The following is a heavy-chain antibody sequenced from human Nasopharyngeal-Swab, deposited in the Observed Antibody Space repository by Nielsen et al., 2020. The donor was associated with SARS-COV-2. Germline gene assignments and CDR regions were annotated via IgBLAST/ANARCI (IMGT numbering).Heavy chain of an antibody. Sequence: SVKVSCKASAGTFSSYAVSWVRQPPAQGLEWMGGIIPIFGTANYAQKFQGRVTITADESTSTAFMELSSLRSEDTAVYYCAGWITMIRGATFDIWGQGTMVTVSS. CDR3: AGWITMIRGATFDI. CDR2: IIPIFGTA. V-gene: IGHV1-69*13. D-gene: IGHD3-10*01. J-gene: IGHJ3*02. CDR1: AGTFSSYA.